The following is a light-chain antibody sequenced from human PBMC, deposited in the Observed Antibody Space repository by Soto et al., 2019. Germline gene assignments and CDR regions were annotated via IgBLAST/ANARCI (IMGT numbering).Light chain of an antibody. CDR3: QQSYSLPLT. CDR2: GAS. Sequence: DIQMTQSPSYLLASVGDRVTLTRRASQSISTFLNWYQQKPGKALKLVIYGASNLQSGVPPRFSGSGSGSEFTLTISGLQPDDFAIYFCQQSYSLPLTFGPGTKVDV. J-gene: IGKJ3*01. V-gene: IGKV1-39*01. CDR1: QSISTF.